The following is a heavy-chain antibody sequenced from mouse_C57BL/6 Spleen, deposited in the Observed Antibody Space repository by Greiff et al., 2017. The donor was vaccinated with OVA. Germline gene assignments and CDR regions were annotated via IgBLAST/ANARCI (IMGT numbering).Heavy chain of an antibody. Sequence: VQLKQPGAELVKPGASVKLSCKASGYTFTSYWMHWVKQRPGQGLEWIGMIHPNSGSTNYNEKFKSKATLTVDKSSSTAYMQLSSLTSEDSAVYYCARSGYDYDEAWFAYWGQGTLVTVSA. J-gene: IGHJ3*01. CDR3: ARSGYDYDEAWFAY. CDR2: IHPNSGST. V-gene: IGHV1-64*01. D-gene: IGHD2-4*01. CDR1: GYTFTSYW.